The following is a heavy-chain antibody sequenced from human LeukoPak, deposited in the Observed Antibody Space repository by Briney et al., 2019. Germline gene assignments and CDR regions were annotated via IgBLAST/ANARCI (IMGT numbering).Heavy chain of an antibody. J-gene: IGHJ4*02. CDR3: AREANIAARRGLFDY. Sequence: SRTLSLTCTVSGGTISSGSDYWSWIGQPAGEGLECVGHIGPSGSTNYNPSLKNRVIMAVDKSRNQFSLKLSSVTAADTAVYYCAREANIAARRGLFDYWGQGTMVTVSS. D-gene: IGHD6-6*01. CDR2: IGPSGST. V-gene: IGHV4-61*09. CDR1: GGTISSGSDY.